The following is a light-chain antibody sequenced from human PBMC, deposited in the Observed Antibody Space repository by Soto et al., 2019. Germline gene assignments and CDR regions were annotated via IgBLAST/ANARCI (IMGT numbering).Light chain of an antibody. J-gene: IGKJ5*01. CDR3: QQYGSS. Sequence: EIVLTQSPGTLSLSPGERATLSCRASQSVTNSFLAWYQQKPGQAPRPLIYGASSRATGIPDRFSGSGSGTDFTLTISRLEPEDFAVYYCQQYGSSFGQGTRLEIK. CDR1: QSVTNSF. V-gene: IGKV3-20*01. CDR2: GAS.